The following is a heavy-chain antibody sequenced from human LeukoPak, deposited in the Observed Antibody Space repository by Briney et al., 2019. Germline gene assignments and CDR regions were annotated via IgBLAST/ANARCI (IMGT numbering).Heavy chain of an antibody. Sequence: GSLRLSCAASGFTVSSDYMSWVRQAPGKGLEWVSVLYSGGYTSYADSVKGRFTISRDNSKNTLYLQMNNLSAEDTALYYCARGSHITAAGILDYWGQGTLVTVSS. V-gene: IGHV3-53*01. CDR2: LYSGGYT. CDR1: GFTVSSDY. CDR3: ARGSHITAAGILDY. J-gene: IGHJ4*02. D-gene: IGHD6-13*01.